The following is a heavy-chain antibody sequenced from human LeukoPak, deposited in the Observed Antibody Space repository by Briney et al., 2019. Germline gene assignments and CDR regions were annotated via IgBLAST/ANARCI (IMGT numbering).Heavy chain of an antibody. D-gene: IGHD2-15*01. CDR3: ARGRAQKLGYCSGGSCYGDY. CDR2: ISAYNGNT. CDR1: GYTFTSYG. J-gene: IGHJ4*02. V-gene: IGHV1-18*01. Sequence: ASVKVSCKASGYTFTSYGISWVRQAPGQGLEWMGWISAYNGNTNYAQKLQGRVTMTTDTSTSTAYMELRSLRSDDTAVYYCARGRAQKLGYCSGGSCYGDYWGQGTLVTVSS.